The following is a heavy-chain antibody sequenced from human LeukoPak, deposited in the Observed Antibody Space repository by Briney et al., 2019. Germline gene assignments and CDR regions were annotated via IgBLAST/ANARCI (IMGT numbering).Heavy chain of an antibody. J-gene: IGHJ4*02. CDR2: IYTSGST. Sequence: SETLSLTCTVSGGSISSYYWSWIRQPAGKGLEWIGRIYTSGSTNYNPSLKSRVTMSVDTSKNQFSLKLSSVTAADTAVYYCAREEVSAGYDSSGYYTNFDYWGQGTLVTVSS. CDR3: AREEVSAGYDSSGYYTNFDY. D-gene: IGHD3-22*01. V-gene: IGHV4-4*07. CDR1: GGSISSYY.